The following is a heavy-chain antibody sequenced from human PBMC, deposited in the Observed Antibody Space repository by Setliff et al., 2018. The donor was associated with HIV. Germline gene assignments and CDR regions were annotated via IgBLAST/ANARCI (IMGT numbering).Heavy chain of an antibody. CDR3: ARKERGGAFDI. V-gene: IGHV4-34*01. Sequence: SETLSLTCAVYGGPSTDHYWNWIRQSPGMGLEWIAEIHHTGYINYNPSLRSRVSVSRDMSSNQFSLRLSSVTAADAAVYYCARKERGGAFDIWGLGTMVTVSS. CDR1: GGPSTDHY. J-gene: IGHJ3*02. CDR2: IHHTGYI.